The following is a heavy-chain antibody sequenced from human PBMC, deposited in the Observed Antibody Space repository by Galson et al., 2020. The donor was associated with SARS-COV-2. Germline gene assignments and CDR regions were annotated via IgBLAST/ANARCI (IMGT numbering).Heavy chain of an antibody. V-gene: IGHV3-53*01. CDR1: GFTASSNF. D-gene: IGHD2-2*01. Sequence: GESLKISCAASGFTASSNFMSWVRQTPERGLEWVSLIYSGGDAYYADSVKGRFTISRDSSKNTLYLQMNSLRAEDSAVYFCARERMAGTSYNYFDYWGQGTLVTVSS. CDR3: ARERMAGTSYNYFDY. CDR2: IYSGGDA. J-gene: IGHJ4*02.